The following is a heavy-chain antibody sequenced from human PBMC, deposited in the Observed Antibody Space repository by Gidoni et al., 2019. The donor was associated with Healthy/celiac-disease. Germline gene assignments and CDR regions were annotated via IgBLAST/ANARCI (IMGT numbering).Heavy chain of an antibody. Sequence: QVQLQQWGAGLLKPSETLSLTCAVYGGSFSGYYWSWIRQPPGKGLEWIGEINHSGSTNYNPSLKSRVTISVDTSKNQFSLKLSSVTAADTAVYYCARWQIVVVPAAINRGPDYWGQGTLVTVSS. CDR1: GGSFSGYY. D-gene: IGHD2-2*01. CDR2: INHSGST. J-gene: IGHJ4*02. V-gene: IGHV4-34*01. CDR3: ARWQIVVVPAAINRGPDY.